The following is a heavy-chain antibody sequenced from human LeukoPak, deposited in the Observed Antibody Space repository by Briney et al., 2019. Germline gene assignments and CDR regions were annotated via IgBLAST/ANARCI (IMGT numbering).Heavy chain of an antibody. CDR1: GFTFSTYA. CDR2: VSGSGST. Sequence: GGSLRLSCAASGFTFSTYAMSWVRQAPGKGLEWVSAVSGSGSTYYADSVRGRFTISRDNSKNTLYPQMNSLRAEDTAVYYCAKDSSSSGWVGPFDYWGQGTLVTVSS. D-gene: IGHD6-19*01. CDR3: AKDSSSSGWVGPFDY. V-gene: IGHV3-23*01. J-gene: IGHJ4*02.